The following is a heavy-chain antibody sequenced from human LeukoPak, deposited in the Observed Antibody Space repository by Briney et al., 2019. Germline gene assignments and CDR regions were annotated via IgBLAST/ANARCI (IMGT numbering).Heavy chain of an antibody. V-gene: IGHV3-21*04. CDR2: ISSNNRYI. CDR3: AKGPTVTTMKYFDY. D-gene: IGHD4-11*01. CDR1: GFTFSTYS. J-gene: IGHJ4*02. Sequence: GGSLRLSCAASGFTFSTYSMNWVRQAPGKGLEWVSSISSNNRYIYYADSVKGRFTISRDNAKNSLYLQMNSLRAEDTAVYYCAKGPTVTTMKYFDYWGQGTLVTVSS.